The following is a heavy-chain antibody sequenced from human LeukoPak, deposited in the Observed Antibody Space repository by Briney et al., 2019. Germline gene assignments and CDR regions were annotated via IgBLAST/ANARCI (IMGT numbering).Heavy chain of an antibody. J-gene: IGHJ4*02. CDR1: GFTFSSYA. Sequence: GSLRLSCAASGFTFSSYAMSWVRQAPGKGLEWVSAICGSGGSTYYADSVKGRFTISRDNSKNTLYLQMNSLRVEDTAVYYCAKDPTTVTTLRFDYWGQGTLVTVSS. CDR2: ICGSGGST. V-gene: IGHV3-23*01. CDR3: AKDPTTVTTLRFDY. D-gene: IGHD4-17*01.